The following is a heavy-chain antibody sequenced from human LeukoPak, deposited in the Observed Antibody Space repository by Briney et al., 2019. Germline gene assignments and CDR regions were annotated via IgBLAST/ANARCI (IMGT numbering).Heavy chain of an antibody. J-gene: IGHJ4*02. CDR1: GYSISSGYY. CDR3: ARDSYYYGSGSYYIDY. D-gene: IGHD3-10*01. Sequence: SETLSLTCTVSGYSISSGYYWGWIRQPPGKGLEWIGSIYPSGSTYYNPSLKSRVTISVDTSKNQFSLKLSSVTAADTAVYYCARDSYYYGSGSYYIDYWGQGTLVTVSS. V-gene: IGHV4-38-2*02. CDR2: IYPSGST.